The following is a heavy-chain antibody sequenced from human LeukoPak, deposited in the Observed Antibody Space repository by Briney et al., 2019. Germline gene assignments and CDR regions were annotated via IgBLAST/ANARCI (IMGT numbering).Heavy chain of an antibody. CDR1: GFTFSSYW. CDR2: IKQDGSDM. V-gene: IGHV3-7*01. D-gene: IGHD2-8*02. CDR3: ARDSTVGRY. Sequence: GGSLRLSCAASGFTFSSYWMNWVRQAPGKGLECVANIKQDGSDMYYVDSVKGRFTISRDNAKSSLYLQMDSLRVGDTAVYYCARDSTVGRYWGQGTLVTVSS. J-gene: IGHJ4*02.